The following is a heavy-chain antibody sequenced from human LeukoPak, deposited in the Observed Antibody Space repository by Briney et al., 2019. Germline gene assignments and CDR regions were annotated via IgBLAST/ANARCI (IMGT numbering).Heavy chain of an antibody. CDR3: ARGYCRGGSCYSDRGAFDI. D-gene: IGHD2-15*01. J-gene: IGHJ3*02. Sequence: SSETLSLTCTVSGGSISSYYWSWIRQPPGKGLEWIGSISYSGSTSYNPSLKSRVTISVDTSKNQFSLKMSSETAADTAVYYCARGYCRGGSCYSDRGAFDIWGQGTMVTVSS. CDR1: GGSISSYY. V-gene: IGHV4-59*12. CDR2: ISYSGST.